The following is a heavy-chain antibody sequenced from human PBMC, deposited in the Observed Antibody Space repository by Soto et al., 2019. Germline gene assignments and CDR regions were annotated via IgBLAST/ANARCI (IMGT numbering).Heavy chain of an antibody. CDR2: INGDGRYT. J-gene: IGHJ4*02. D-gene: IGHD5-18*01. V-gene: IGHV3-74*01. Sequence: GGSLRLSCAASGFTFSSYWMHWVRQVPGKGLVWVSRINGDGRYTNYADSVKGRFTISRDNAKNTLYVQMNSLRGEDTAVYYCAREGHGFSYGFWGQGTLVTVS. CDR1: GFTFSSYW. CDR3: AREGHGFSYGF.